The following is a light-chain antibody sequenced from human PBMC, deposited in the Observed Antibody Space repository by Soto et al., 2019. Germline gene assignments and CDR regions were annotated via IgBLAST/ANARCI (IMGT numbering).Light chain of an antibody. V-gene: IGLV2-23*01. Sequence: QSALTQPASVSGSPGQSITISCTGTSSDVGSYNLVSWYQQHPGKAPKLMIYEGSKRPSGVSNRFSGSKSGNTASLTISGLQAEDRADYYCCSYAGSSGWVFGGGTKLTVL. CDR3: CSYAGSSGWV. J-gene: IGLJ3*02. CDR1: SSDVGSYNL. CDR2: EGS.